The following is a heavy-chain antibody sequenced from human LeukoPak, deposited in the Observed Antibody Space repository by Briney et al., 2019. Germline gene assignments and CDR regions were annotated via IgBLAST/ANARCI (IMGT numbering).Heavy chain of an antibody. CDR3: TRATGGWFDP. Sequence: SRTLSLTCAISGDSVSSNSAAWNWIRQSPSRGLEWLGRTYYRSKWYNDYAVSVKSRITINADTSKNQFSLEVNSVTPEDTAVYYCTRATGGWFDPWGQGTLVTVSS. CDR2: TYYRSKWYN. J-gene: IGHJ5*02. CDR1: GDSVSSNSAA. D-gene: IGHD3-10*01. V-gene: IGHV6-1*01.